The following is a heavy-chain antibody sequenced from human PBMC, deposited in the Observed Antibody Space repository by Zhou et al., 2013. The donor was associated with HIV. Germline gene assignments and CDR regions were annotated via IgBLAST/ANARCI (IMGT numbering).Heavy chain of an antibody. CDR3: AKGQNLLIIRGPFHNVVWFDP. J-gene: IGHJ5*02. V-gene: IGHV1-69*05. CDR1: GGTFNSYV. Sequence: QVPLVQSAAEVKRPGSSVRISCRAAGGTFNSYVVFWVRQAPGRGLEWIGGSIPVLGRNQTTPTKFLGRESRLPRTHRRALRTCPSNSLRTEDTATYYCAKGQNLLIIRGPFHNVVWFDPWGQEPRSPSPQ. D-gene: IGHD3-10*01. CDR2: SIPVLGRN.